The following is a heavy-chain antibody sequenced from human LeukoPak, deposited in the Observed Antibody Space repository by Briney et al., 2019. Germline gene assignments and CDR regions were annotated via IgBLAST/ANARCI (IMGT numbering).Heavy chain of an antibody. V-gene: IGHV3-30*04. CDR3: ARALRGYIAHDAFAV. J-gene: IGHJ3*01. Sequence: AGGSLRLSCEASRFSFSTYSTHWVRQAPGKGLEWVAFLSYDGNSKYYADSVLGRFTISRDTPNNILYLQMDGLRADDTALYYCARALRGYIAHDAFAVWGQGTVVTVSS. D-gene: IGHD5-12*01. CDR1: RFSFSTYS. CDR2: LSYDGNSK.